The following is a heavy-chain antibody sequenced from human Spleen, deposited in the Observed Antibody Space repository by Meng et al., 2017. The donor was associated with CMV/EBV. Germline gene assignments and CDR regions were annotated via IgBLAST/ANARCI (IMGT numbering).Heavy chain of an antibody. CDR1: GFTLSYFG. D-gene: IGHD5-12*01. Sequence: GESLKISCVASGFTLSYFGMHWVRQAPGKGLEWVAVISFDGTNKYYADSVKGRFTISRDNSKNTLYLQMNSLRPEDTAVYYCARVDNGYDLPFDYWGQGTLVTVSS. V-gene: IGHV3-30*19. J-gene: IGHJ4*02. CDR2: ISFDGTNK. CDR3: ARVDNGYDLPFDY.